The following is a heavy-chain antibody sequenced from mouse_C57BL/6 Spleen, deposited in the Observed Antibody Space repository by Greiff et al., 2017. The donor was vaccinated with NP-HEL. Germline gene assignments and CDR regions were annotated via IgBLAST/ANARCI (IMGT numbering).Heavy chain of an antibody. CDR2: ISYDGSN. Sequence: EVKLVESGPGLVKPSQSLSLTCSVTGYSITSGYYWNWIRQFPGNKLEWMGYISYDGSNNYNPSLKNRISITRDTSKNQFFLKLNSVTTEDTATYYCAREDSAWFAYWGQGTLVTVSA. V-gene: IGHV3-6*01. J-gene: IGHJ3*01. CDR1: GYSITSGYY. CDR3: AREDSAWFAY.